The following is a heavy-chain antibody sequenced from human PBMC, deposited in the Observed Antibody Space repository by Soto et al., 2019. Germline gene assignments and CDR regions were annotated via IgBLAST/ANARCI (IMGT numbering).Heavy chain of an antibody. CDR3: AKDTSSSWPDAFDI. CDR1: GFTFDDYA. V-gene: IGHV3-9*01. D-gene: IGHD6-13*01. CDR2: ISWNSGSI. Sequence: GGSLRLSCGASGFTFDDYAMHWVRQAPGKGLEWVSGISWNSGSIGYADSVKGRFTISRDNAKNSLYLQMNSLRAEDTALYYCAKDTSSSWPDAFDIWGQGTMVTVSS. J-gene: IGHJ3*02.